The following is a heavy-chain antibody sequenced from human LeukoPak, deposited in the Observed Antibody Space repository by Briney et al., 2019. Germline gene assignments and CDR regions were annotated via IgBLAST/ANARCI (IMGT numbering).Heavy chain of an antibody. V-gene: IGHV4-34*01. D-gene: IGHD1-7*01. CDR2: INHSGST. J-gene: IGHJ6*02. CDR3: ARGRELNYYYGMDV. Sequence: SETLSLTCAVYGGSFSGYYWSWIRQPPGKGLEWIGEINHSGSTNYNPSLKSRVTISVDTSKNQFSLKLSSVTAADTAVYYCARGRELNYYYGMDVWGQGTTVTVSS. CDR1: GGSFSGYY.